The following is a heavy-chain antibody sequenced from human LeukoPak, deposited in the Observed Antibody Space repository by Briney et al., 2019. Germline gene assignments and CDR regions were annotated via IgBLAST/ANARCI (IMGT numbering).Heavy chain of an antibody. D-gene: IGHD3-16*01. V-gene: IGHV3-15*01. CDR2: IKSKTDGGTT. CDR1: GFTFSNAW. CDR3: ITGVGGTDFDY. J-gene: IGHJ4*02. Sequence: PGGSLRLSCAASGFTFSNAWMSWVRQAPGKGLEWVGRIKSKTDGGTTDYAAPVKGRFTISRDDPKNTLYLQMNSLKTEDTAVYYCITGVGGTDFDYWGQGTLVTVSS.